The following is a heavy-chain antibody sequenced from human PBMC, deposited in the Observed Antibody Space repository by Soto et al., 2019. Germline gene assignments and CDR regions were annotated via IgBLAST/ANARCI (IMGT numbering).Heavy chain of an antibody. D-gene: IGHD2-2*02. J-gene: IGHJ3*02. CDR3: LRGGRGYTKDDTLDI. CDR1: DSTFSSYS. V-gene: IGHV3-21*01. Sequence: EVQLVESGGGLVKPGESLRLSCVASDSTFSSYSMIWVRQAPGRGLEWVSSISSRSTFIFYGDPLKGRFTISRDNAENALYLQMNSLRSEDKAVYYCLRGGRGYTKDDTLDIWCQGTMVTVSS. CDR2: ISSRSTFI.